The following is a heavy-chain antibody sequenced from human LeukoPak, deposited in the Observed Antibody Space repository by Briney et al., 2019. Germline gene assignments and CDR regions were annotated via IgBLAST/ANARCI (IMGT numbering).Heavy chain of an antibody. D-gene: IGHD5-12*01. V-gene: IGHV1-2*02. CDR2: INPNTGGT. Sequence: ASVKVSCKASGYTFTDYYMHWVRQAPGQGLEWMGWINPNTGGTNYAQRFQGRVTMTRDTSISTAYMELSRLRSDDTAVYYCARGGIVASTTASFDYWGQGTLVTVSS. CDR3: ARGGIVASTTASFDY. CDR1: GYTFTDYY. J-gene: IGHJ4*02.